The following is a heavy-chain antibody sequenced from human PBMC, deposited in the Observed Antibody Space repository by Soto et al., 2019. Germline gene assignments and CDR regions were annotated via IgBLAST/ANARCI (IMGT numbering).Heavy chain of an antibody. Sequence: SGGSLRLCCAASGFTFSSYSMNGVRQAPGKGLEWVSYISSSSSTIYYADSVKGRFTISRDNPKNSLYLQMNSLRDEDTAVYYCAREDSSYYYYYGMDVWGQGTTVTVSS. CDR1: GFTFSSYS. CDR3: AREDSSYYYYYGMDV. J-gene: IGHJ6*02. CDR2: ISSSSSTI. V-gene: IGHV3-48*02.